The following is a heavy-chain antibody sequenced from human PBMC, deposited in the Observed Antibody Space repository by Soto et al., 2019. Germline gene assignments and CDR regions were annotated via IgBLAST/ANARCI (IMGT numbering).Heavy chain of an antibody. CDR3: ARDRRSRELVAYFDC. D-gene: IGHD1-7*01. V-gene: IGHV1-3*01. CDR1: GYIFTDYT. CDR2: INAGNGNT. Sequence: EASVKVSCKASGYIFTDYTMHWVRQAPGQRLEWMGWINAGNGNTKYSQNFQGRVTITRDTSASAAYMELSSLRFEDTAVYYCARDRRSRELVAYFDCWGQGTQVTVSS. J-gene: IGHJ4*02.